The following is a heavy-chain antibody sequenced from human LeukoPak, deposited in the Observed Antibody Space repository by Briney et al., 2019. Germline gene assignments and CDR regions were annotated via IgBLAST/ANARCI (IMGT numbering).Heavy chain of an antibody. CDR2: ISSSSSTI. CDR3: ARASVVPAAMSYYYYGMDV. CDR1: GFTFSSYS. V-gene: IGHV3-48*04. J-gene: IGHJ6*02. Sequence: GGSLRLSCAASGFTFSSYSMNWVRQAAGKGLEWVSYISSSSSTIYYADSVKGRFTISRDNAKNSLYLQMNSLRAEDTAVYYCARASVVPAAMSYYYYGMDVWGQGTTVTVSS. D-gene: IGHD2-2*01.